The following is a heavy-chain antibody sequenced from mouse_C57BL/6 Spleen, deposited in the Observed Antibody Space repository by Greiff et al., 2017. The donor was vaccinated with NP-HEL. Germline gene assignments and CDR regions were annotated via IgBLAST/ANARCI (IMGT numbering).Heavy chain of an antibody. D-gene: IGHD5-2*01. CDR3: ARDQGNNYDY. CDR1: GYSITSGYY. Sequence: EVKLQESGPGLVKPSQSLSLTCSVPGYSITSGYYWNWIRQFPGNKLEWMGYISYDGSNNYNPSLKNRISITRDTSKNQFFLKLNSVTTEDTATYYCARDQGNNYDYWGQGTTLTVSS. V-gene: IGHV3-6*01. J-gene: IGHJ2*01. CDR2: ISYDGSN.